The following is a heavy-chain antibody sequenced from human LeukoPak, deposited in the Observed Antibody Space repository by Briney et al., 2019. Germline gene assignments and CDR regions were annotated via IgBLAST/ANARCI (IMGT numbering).Heavy chain of an antibody. D-gene: IGHD6-13*01. CDR1: GGSISSSNW. J-gene: IGHJ4*02. Sequence: PSETLSLTCAVSGGSISSSNWWSWVRQPPGKGLEWIGEIYHSGSTNYNPSLKSRVTISVDKSKNQFSLKLSSVTAADTAVYYCARRFVGIAAAIYFDYWGQGTLVTVSS. CDR3: ARRFVGIAAAIYFDY. CDR2: IYHSGST. V-gene: IGHV4-4*02.